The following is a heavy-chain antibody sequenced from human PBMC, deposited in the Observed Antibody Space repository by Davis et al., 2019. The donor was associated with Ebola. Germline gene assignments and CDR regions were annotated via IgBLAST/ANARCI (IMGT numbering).Heavy chain of an antibody. V-gene: IGHV4-39*07. Sequence: SETLSLTCTVSGGSTSSSAFYWGWIRQPPGKGLEWIGSIYYNGNTYDNASLKSRLTLSVDTSRNQVSLGLVSVTAADTAVYYCARGAAPGGTGQGYFESWGQGTRVTVSS. CDR2: IYYNGNT. J-gene: IGHJ4*02. CDR1: GGSTSSSAFY. D-gene: IGHD6-13*01. CDR3: ARGAAPGGTGQGYFES.